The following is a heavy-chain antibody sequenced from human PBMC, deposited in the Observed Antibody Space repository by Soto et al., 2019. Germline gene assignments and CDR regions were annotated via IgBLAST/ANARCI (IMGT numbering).Heavy chain of an antibody. D-gene: IGHD3-10*01. Sequence: GGSLRLSCTASGFTFSVYWMHWVRQVPGKGPEWVSRISDDGSRADYVDSVKGRFTISRDNAKNTLYLEMHVLRADDTAVYYCTRGPRPSSVGTGAFWGQGTPVTVSS. CDR1: GFTFSVYW. J-gene: IGHJ4*02. CDR3: TRGPRPSSVGTGAF. CDR2: ISDDGSRA. V-gene: IGHV3-74*01.